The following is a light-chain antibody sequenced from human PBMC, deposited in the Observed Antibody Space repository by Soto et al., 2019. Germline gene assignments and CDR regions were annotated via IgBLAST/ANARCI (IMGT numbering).Light chain of an antibody. V-gene: IGKV3-20*01. CDR1: QSVSSSY. Sequence: EIVLTQSPGTLSLSPGERATLSCRASQSVSSSYLAWYQQKPGQAPRLLIYGASSRATGIPDRFSGSGSGTDFTLTISSLEPEDFAVYYCQQYGSSGTFGQGNKVDIK. CDR2: GAS. CDR3: QQYGSSGT. J-gene: IGKJ1*01.